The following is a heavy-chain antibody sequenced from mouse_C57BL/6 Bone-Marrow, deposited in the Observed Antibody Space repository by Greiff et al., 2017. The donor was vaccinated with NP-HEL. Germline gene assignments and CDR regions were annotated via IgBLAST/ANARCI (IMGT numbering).Heavy chain of an antibody. Sequence: EVKLMESGGGLVKPGGSLKLSCAASGFTFSDYGMHWVRQAPEKGLEWVAYISSGSSTIYYADTVKGRFTISRDNAKNTLFLQMTSLRSEDTAMYYCARVIYYYGGFDYWGQGTTLTVSS. J-gene: IGHJ2*01. CDR2: ISSGSSTI. D-gene: IGHD1-1*01. CDR1: GFTFSDYG. V-gene: IGHV5-17*01. CDR3: ARVIYYYGGFDY.